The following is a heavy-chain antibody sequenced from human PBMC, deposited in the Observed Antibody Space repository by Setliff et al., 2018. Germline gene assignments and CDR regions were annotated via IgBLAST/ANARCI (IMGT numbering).Heavy chain of an antibody. V-gene: IGHV1-46*03. Sequence: ASVKVSCKASGYTFTGHYIHWVRQAPGQGLEWMGIINPSGGLTRYAQKFQGRVTMTRDTSTSTVYMEVISLRSEDTAVYFCARDRFYNSWSGTSITAPHDAFDIWGQGTMVTVSS. CDR1: GYTFTGHY. CDR2: INPSGGLT. J-gene: IGHJ3*02. D-gene: IGHD3-3*01. CDR3: ARDRFYNSWSGTSITAPHDAFDI.